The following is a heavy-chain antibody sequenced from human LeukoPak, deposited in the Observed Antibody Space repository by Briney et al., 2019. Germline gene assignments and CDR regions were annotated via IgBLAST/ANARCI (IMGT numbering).Heavy chain of an antibody. V-gene: IGHV4-34*01. D-gene: IGHD5-24*01. CDR1: GGSFSGYY. Sequence: SETLSLTCAVYGGSFSGYYWSWIRQPPGKGLEWIGEINHSGDTRYNPSLKSRVTISVDTSKNQFSLKLRSVTAADTAVYYCTRAPTEMATPRGAFDIWGQGTMVTVSS. CDR3: TRAPTEMATPRGAFDI. CDR2: INHSGDT. J-gene: IGHJ3*02.